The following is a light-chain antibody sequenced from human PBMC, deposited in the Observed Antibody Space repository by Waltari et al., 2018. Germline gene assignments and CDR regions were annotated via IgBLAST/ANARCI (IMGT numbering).Light chain of an antibody. CDR1: NTDVGPYDL. V-gene: IGLV2-23*01. CDR2: QGT. Sequence: QSALTQTASMSASPGQSLTISCTATNTDVGPYDLVSWYQQHPGRAPKLLIFQGTKRPSEVSGRFSGSKSADTASLTISGLQPEDEADYYCCSYAGTWLFGGGTKVTVL. CDR3: CSYAGTWL. J-gene: IGLJ3*02.